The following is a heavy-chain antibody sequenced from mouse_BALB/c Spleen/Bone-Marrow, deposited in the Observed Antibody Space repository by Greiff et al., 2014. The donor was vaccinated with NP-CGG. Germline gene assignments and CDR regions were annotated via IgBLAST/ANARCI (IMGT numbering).Heavy chain of an antibody. D-gene: IGHD1-1*01. Sequence: SGPELEKPGASVKISCKASGYSFTGYNMNWVKQSNGKSLEWIGDIDPYYGGTSYNQKLKDKATLTVDKSSSTAYMQLKSLASEDSAVYYCAISVSLRAMDYWGQGTSVTVSS. CDR3: AISVSLRAMDY. CDR1: GYSFTGYN. J-gene: IGHJ4*01. V-gene: IGHV1-39*01. CDR2: IDPYYGGT.